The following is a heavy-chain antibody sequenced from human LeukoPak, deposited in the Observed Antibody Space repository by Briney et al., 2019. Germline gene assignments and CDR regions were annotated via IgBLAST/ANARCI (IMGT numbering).Heavy chain of an antibody. J-gene: IGHJ4*02. V-gene: IGHV4-61*01. CDR3: ARQISAYSGLNY. CDR2: IYYSGST. D-gene: IGHD1-26*01. CDR1: GGSISSGSYY. Sequence: SQTLSLTCTVSGGSISSGSYYWSWIRQPPGKGLEWIGYIYYSGSTNYNPSLKSRVTISVDTSKNQFSLKLSSVTAADTAVYYCARQISAYSGLNYWGQGTLVTVSS.